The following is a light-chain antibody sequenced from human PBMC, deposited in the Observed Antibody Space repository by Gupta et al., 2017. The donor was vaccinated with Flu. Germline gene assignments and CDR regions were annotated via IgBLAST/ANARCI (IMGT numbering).Light chain of an antibody. Sequence: SYVLTQPPSVSVAPGQRARLTCGGDNIRSKSAHWYQQKPGQAPLLVMYDDSDRPSGIPERFSGSNPGKTATLSISRVEAGDEADYYGLVWDSGSDHLVFGGGTKLTVL. J-gene: IGLJ2*01. CDR2: DDS. V-gene: IGLV3-21*02. CDR1: NIRSKS. CDR3: LVWDSGSDHLV.